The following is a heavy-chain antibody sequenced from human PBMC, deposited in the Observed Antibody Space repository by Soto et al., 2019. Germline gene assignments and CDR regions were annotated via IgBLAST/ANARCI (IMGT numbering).Heavy chain of an antibody. CDR1: SGSVHSYY. V-gene: IGHV4-59*02. CDR3: AAESGSYRRGNWFDP. Sequence: SETLSLTCQVSSGSVHSYYWSWIRNHPGKGLGWIGYIYYSGSTSNNPTHKSRVTMLLDTSKNQFSLNHSSVTPADMAVYYCAAESGSYRRGNWFDPWGQGTLVTFSS. CDR2: IYYSGST. J-gene: IGHJ5*02. D-gene: IGHD1-26*01.